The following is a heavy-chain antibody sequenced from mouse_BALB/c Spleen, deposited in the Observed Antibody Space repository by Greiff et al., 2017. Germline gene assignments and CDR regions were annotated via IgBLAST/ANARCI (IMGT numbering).Heavy chain of an antibody. CDR1: GFTFSSYG. D-gene: IGHD1-1*01. CDR3: ASSYYGSSYALYYFDY. J-gene: IGHJ2*01. CDR2: INSSGGRT. V-gene: IGHV5-6-3*01. Sequence: EVQVVESGGGLVQPGGSLKLSCAASGFTFSSYGMSWVRQTPDKRLELVATINSSGGRTYYPDSVKGRFTISRDNAKNTLYLQMSSLKSEDTAMYYCASSYYGSSYALYYFDYWGQGTTLTVSS.